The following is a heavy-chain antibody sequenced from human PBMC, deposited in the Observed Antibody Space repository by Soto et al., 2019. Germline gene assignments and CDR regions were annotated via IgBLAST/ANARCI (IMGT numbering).Heavy chain of an antibody. CDR1: GFVFKNYE. V-gene: IGHV3-48*03. CDR3: ARGIDNRDYYYGLDV. D-gene: IGHD1-26*01. CDR2: ISNSGNTI. J-gene: IGHJ6*02. Sequence: GGALRLSCVDSGFVFKNYEMNWVRQAPGKGLEWISYISNSGNTIYVADSMRGRFTISRDNAKNSLFLQMNSLRADDTAVYYCARGIDNRDYYYGLDVWGQGTTVTVCS.